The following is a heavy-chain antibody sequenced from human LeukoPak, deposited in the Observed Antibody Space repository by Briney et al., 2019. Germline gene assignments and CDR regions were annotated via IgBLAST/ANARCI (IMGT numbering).Heavy chain of an antibody. V-gene: IGHV3-23*01. CDR3: AKGRYYYDSSGSDY. CDR2: ISGSGGST. D-gene: IGHD3-22*01. CDR1: GFTFSSDA. Sequence: GGSLRLSCAASGFTFSSDAMSWVRQAPGKGLEWVSAISGSGGSTYYADSVKGRFTISRDNSKNTLYLQMNSLRAEDTAVYYCAKGRYYYDSSGSDYWGQGTLVTVSS. J-gene: IGHJ4*02.